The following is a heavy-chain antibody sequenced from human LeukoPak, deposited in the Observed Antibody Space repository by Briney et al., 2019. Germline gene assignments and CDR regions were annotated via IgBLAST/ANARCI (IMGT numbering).Heavy chain of an antibody. CDR2: ISSSSSTI. CDR3: ARVYDFWSGSDAFDI. CDR1: GFTFSSYS. Sequence: PGGSLRLSCAASGFTFSSYSMNWVRQAPGKGLEWVSYISSSSSTIYYADSVKGRFTISRDNAKNSLYLQMNSLRAEDTAVYYCARVYDFWSGSDAFDIWGQGTMVTVSS. J-gene: IGHJ3*02. V-gene: IGHV3-48*01. D-gene: IGHD3-3*01.